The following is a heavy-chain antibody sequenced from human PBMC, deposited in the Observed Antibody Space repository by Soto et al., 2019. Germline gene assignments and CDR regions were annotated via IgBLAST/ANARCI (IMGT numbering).Heavy chain of an antibody. CDR2: IYSGGST. Sequence: GGSLRLSCAASGCTVSSNYMILVRQAPGKGLEWVSVIYSGGSTYYADSVKGRFTISRDNSKNTLYLQMNSLRAEDTAVYYCARDRRSSSGWYPIDYWGQGTLVTVSS. CDR3: ARDRRSSSGWYPIDY. J-gene: IGHJ4*02. CDR1: GCTVSSNY. D-gene: IGHD6-19*01. V-gene: IGHV3-66*01.